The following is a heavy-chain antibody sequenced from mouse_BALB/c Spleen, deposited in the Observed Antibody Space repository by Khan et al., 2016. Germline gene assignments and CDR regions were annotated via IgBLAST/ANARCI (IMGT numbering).Heavy chain of an antibody. V-gene: IGHV14-4*02. Sequence: IQLVQSGAELVRSGALVKLSCTSSGFNIKDYYIHWVRQRPEQGLEWIGWIDPENGDTEYAPKFQGKATMTAHTSSNTAYLHLSSLTSEDTAVYYGNAGYGNYDALDYGGQGTSVTVSS. CDR3: NAGYGNYDALDY. CDR2: IDPENGDT. J-gene: IGHJ4*01. CDR1: GFNIKDYY. D-gene: IGHD2-1*01.